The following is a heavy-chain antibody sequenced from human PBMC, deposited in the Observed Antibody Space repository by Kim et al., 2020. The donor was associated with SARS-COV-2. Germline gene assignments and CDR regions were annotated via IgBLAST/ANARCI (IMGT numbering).Heavy chain of an antibody. J-gene: IGHJ5*02. CDR1: GYSFTSYW. D-gene: IGHD2-15*01. CDR2: IYPGDSDT. Sequence: GESLKISCKGSGYSFTSYWIGWVRQMPGKGLEWMGIIYPGDSDTRYSPSFQGQVTISADKSISTAYLQWSSLKASDTAMYYCARLSRYCSGGSCYPNWFDPWGQGTLVTDSS. CDR3: ARLSRYCSGGSCYPNWFDP. V-gene: IGHV5-51*01.